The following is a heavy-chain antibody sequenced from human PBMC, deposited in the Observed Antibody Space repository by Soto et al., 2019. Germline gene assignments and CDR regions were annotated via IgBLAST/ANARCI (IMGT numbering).Heavy chain of an antibody. D-gene: IGHD7-27*01. CDR2: INPSGGST. V-gene: IGHV1-46*01. J-gene: IGHJ4*02. CDR3: ARDLTSGDY. CDR1: GYIFTNYY. Sequence: QVQLVQSGAEVKNPGASVKLSCKASGYIFTNYYIHWVRQAPGQGLEWMAIINPSGGSTNYAQKCQGRVTLARDTFTNTVYMELSSLRSEDTAIYYCARDLTSGDYWGQGTLVTVSS.